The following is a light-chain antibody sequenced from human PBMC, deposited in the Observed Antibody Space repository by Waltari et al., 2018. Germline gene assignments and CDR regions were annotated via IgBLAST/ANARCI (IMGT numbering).Light chain of an antibody. Sequence: QSALTQPRSLSGSPGQSVTISCTGTSYDVGGSHYVSWYQQSPGKAPKVLIYDVSKRPSGVTDRFSGSKSGNTASLTISGLQAEDEADYYCCSFAGTSWVFGGGTKVTVL. CDR2: DVS. V-gene: IGLV2-11*01. CDR3: CSFAGTSWV. CDR1: SYDVGGSHY. J-gene: IGLJ3*02.